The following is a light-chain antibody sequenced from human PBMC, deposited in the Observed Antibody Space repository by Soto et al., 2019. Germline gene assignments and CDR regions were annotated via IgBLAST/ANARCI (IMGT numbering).Light chain of an antibody. Sequence: QSVLTQPPSASGTPGQRVTISCSGSSSNIGSNTVNWYQQLPGTAAKVLIYSNNQRPSGVPDRFSGSKSGTSASLAISGLQSEDEVEYYCAAWDDSLNGVVFGGGTKLTVL. CDR2: SNN. J-gene: IGLJ2*01. V-gene: IGLV1-44*01. CDR1: SSNIGSNT. CDR3: AAWDDSLNGVV.